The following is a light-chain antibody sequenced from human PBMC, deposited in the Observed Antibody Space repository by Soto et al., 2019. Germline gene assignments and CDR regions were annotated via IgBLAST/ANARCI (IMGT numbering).Light chain of an antibody. CDR2: EVS. CDR1: TNVVGGYNY. J-gene: IGLJ1*01. CDR3: NSYTSSTSRPYV. V-gene: IGLV2-14*01. Sequence: QSALAQPASVSGSPGQSITISCTGTTNVVGGYNYVSWYQQHPGKAPKLLIFEVSSRPSGVSNRFSGSKSGNTASLTISALQAEDEADYFCNSYTSSTSRPYVFGTGTKVTVL.